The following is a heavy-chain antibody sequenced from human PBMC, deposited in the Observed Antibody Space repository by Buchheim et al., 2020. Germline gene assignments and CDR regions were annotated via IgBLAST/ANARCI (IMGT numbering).Heavy chain of an antibody. CDR3: ARVYDYVWGSYRYTLDY. J-gene: IGHJ4*02. D-gene: IGHD3-16*02. Sequence: QVQLVESGGGVVQPGRSLRLSCAASGFTFSSYGMHWVRQAPGKGLEWVAVIWYDGSNKYYADSVKGRFTISRDTSKNTLYLQMNSLRAEDTAVYYCARVYDYVWGSYRYTLDYWGQGTL. CDR2: IWYDGSNK. V-gene: IGHV3-33*01. CDR1: GFTFSSYG.